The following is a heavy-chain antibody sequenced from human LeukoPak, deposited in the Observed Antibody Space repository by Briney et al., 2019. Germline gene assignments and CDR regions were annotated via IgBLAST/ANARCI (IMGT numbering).Heavy chain of an antibody. J-gene: IGHJ6*04. CDR3: ARRALRYCSSTSCPAQYYGVDV. V-gene: IGHV3-7*03. CDR1: GFIFSSYW. D-gene: IGHD2-2*01. Sequence: GGSLRLSCAASGFIFSSYWMSWVRQAPGKGLEWVANIKEDGSEKYYVDSVKGRFTISRDNAKNSLYLQTNSLRTEDTAVYYCARRALRYCSSTSCPAQYYGVDVWGKGTTVTVSS. CDR2: IKEDGSEK.